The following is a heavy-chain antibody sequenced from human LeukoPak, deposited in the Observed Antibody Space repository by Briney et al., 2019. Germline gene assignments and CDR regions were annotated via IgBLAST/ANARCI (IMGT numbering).Heavy chain of an antibody. J-gene: IGHJ4*02. Sequence: GESLRLSCAASGFTFSDYWMSWVGQAPGKGLEWVADIQQDGSEKYYVDSVKGRFTISRDNAKKSLFLQVSSLRGEDTAVYYCARDRGFSYGIDFWGQGTLVTVSS. D-gene: IGHD5-18*01. CDR1: GFTFSDYW. CDR2: IQQDGSEK. CDR3: ARDRGFSYGIDF. V-gene: IGHV3-7*04.